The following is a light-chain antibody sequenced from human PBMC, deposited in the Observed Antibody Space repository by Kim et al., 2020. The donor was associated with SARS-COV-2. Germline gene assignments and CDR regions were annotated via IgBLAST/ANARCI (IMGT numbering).Light chain of an antibody. CDR1: QGISNY. V-gene: IGKV1-27*01. CDR3: QNYNGAPWT. J-gene: IGKJ1*01. Sequence: ASVGDRVTITGRASQGISNYLAWYQQKPGKVPKLLIYAASALQSGVPSRFSGSGSETDFTLTISSLQPEDVATYYCQNYNGAPWTFGQGTKVDIK. CDR2: AAS.